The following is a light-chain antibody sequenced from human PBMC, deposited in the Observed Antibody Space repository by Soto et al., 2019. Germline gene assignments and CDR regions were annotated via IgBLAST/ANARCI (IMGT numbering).Light chain of an antibody. CDR1: QSVSSR. CDR3: HQYNNLWT. J-gene: IGKJ4*02. Sequence: EIVMTQSPATLSVSPGERVTLSCRASQSVSSRLAWYQQKPGQSPRLLIYGASTRATGIPARFSGSGSGTEFTLTISSLQSEDFGVYYCHQYNNLWTFGGGTKVDIK. CDR2: GAS. V-gene: IGKV3-15*01.